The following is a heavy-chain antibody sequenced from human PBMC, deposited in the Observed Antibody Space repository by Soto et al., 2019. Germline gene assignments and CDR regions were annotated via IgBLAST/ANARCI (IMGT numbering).Heavy chain of an antibody. D-gene: IGHD6-19*01. CDR3: ARGRSGGTVDY. Sequence: QAQLVQSGAEVKKPGSSVKVSCKASGGTFSSYTISWVRQAPGQGLEWMGRIIPILGIANYAQKFQGRVTITEDKSTSTGDMELISLRSEDTGVYYCARGRSGGTVDYWGQGTLVTVSS. CDR1: GGTFSSYT. CDR2: IIPILGIA. J-gene: IGHJ4*02. V-gene: IGHV1-69*02.